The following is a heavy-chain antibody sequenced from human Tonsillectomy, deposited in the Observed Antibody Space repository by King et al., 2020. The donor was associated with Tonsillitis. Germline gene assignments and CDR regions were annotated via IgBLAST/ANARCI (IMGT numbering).Heavy chain of an antibody. Sequence: VQLVESGGGVVQPGRSLRLSCAASGFTFTSFGMHWVRQAPGRGLEWVAVIWYDGTNKNYADSVKGRFNISRDNSKNTLYLQMKSLRAEDTAIYYCAREVLKYDSVWWSYRAHYFDYWGQGALVTVPS. CDR3: AREVLKYDSVWWSYRAHYFDY. CDR2: IWYDGTNK. D-gene: IGHD3-16*02. CDR1: GFTFTSFG. V-gene: IGHV3-33*01. J-gene: IGHJ4*02.